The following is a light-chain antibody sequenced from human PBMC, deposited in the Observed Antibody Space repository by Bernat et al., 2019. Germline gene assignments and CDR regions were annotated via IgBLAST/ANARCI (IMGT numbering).Light chain of an antibody. Sequence: SSELTQPTSVSVSPGQIARITCSGEKLGNKFTCWYPQKSGQSPVVLIYRDNIRPSGIPERLSAPRSGNTATLTITGTQPTEEADYYCQAWDSSAGFFGGGTKLTVL. CDR1: KLGNKF. CDR3: QAWDSSAGF. CDR2: RDN. V-gene: IGLV3-1*01. J-gene: IGLJ2*01.